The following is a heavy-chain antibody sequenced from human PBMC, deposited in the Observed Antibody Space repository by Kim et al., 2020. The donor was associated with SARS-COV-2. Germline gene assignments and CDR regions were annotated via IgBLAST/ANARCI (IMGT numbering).Heavy chain of an antibody. J-gene: IGHJ6*02. Sequence: ASVKVSCKASGYTFTSYYMHWVRQAPGQGLEWMGIINPSGGSTSYAQKFQGRVTMTRDTSTSTVYMELSSLRSEDTAVYYCARDQVYCSSTSCLYYYYYGMDVWGQGTTVTVSS. CDR1: GYTFTSYY. V-gene: IGHV1-46*01. D-gene: IGHD2-2*01. CDR3: ARDQVYCSSTSCLYYYYYGMDV. CDR2: INPSGGST.